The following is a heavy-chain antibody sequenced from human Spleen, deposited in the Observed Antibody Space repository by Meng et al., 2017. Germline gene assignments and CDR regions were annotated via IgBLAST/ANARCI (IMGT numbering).Heavy chain of an antibody. Sequence: ASVKVSCKASGYIFTTYGITWVRQAPGQGLEWMGWISAYNGNTKYSQKFQGRVTITRDTSASTAYMELSSLRSEDTAVYYCARDPKYYYDSSGYPYYWGQGTLVTVSS. V-gene: IGHV1-18*01. CDR3: ARDPKYYYDSSGYPYY. CDR2: ISAYNGNT. CDR1: GYIFTTYG. J-gene: IGHJ4*02. D-gene: IGHD3-22*01.